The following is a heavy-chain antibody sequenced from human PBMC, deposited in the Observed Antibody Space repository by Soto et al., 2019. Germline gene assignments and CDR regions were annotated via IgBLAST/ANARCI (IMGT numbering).Heavy chain of an antibody. CDR3: ARQRLVGYYYGMDV. Sequence: PSETLSLTCTVSGGSISSSSYYWGWIRQPPGKGLEWIGSIYYSGSTYYNPSLKSRVTISVDTSKNQFSLKLSSVTAADTAVYYCARQRLVGYYYGMDVWGQGTTVTVSS. D-gene: IGHD5-12*01. V-gene: IGHV4-39*01. CDR2: IYYSGST. CDR1: GGSISSSSYY. J-gene: IGHJ6*02.